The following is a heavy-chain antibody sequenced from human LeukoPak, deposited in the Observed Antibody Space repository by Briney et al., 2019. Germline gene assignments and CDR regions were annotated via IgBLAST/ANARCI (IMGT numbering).Heavy chain of an antibody. CDR1: GYTFTGYY. V-gene: IGHV1-2*02. D-gene: IGHD5-12*01. Sequence: ASVKVSCKASGYTFTGYYMHWVRQAPGQGLEWMGWINPNSGGTNYAQKFKGRVTMTRDTSISTAYMELSRLRSDDTAVYYCAREDDKVGAFDIWGQGTMVTVSS. J-gene: IGHJ3*02. CDR3: AREDDKVGAFDI. CDR2: INPNSGGT.